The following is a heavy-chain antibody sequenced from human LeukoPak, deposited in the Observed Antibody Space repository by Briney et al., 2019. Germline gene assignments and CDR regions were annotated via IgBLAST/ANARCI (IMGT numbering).Heavy chain of an antibody. CDR1: GYSISSGYY. Sequence: SETLSLTCAVSGYSISSGYYWGWIRQPPGKGLEWIGSIYHSGSTYYNPSLKSRVTISVDTSKNQFSLKLSSVTAADTAVYYCARRWYDSSGYYLGGAFDIWGQGTMVTVSS. D-gene: IGHD3-22*01. CDR2: IYHSGST. V-gene: IGHV4-38-2*01. J-gene: IGHJ3*02. CDR3: ARRWYDSSGYYLGGAFDI.